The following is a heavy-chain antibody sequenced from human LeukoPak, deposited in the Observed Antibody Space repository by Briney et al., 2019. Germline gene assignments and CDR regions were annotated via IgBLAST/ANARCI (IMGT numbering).Heavy chain of an antibody. CDR2: ISDSGATT. Sequence: GGSLRLSCAASGFTFSSYAMSWVRQAPGKGLEWVSAISDSGATTYYADSVKGRFTISRDNSKNTLYLQMNSLRAEDTAVYYCAKGPIDSGSYYRAPRWGQGTLVTVSS. CDR1: GFTFSSYA. J-gene: IGHJ4*02. CDR3: AKGPIDSGSYYRAPR. D-gene: IGHD1-26*01. V-gene: IGHV3-23*01.